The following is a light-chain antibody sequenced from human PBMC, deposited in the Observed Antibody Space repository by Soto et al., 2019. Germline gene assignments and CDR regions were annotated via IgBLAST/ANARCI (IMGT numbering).Light chain of an antibody. J-gene: IGKJ3*01. Sequence: EIVLTQSPGALSLSPGEGATLSCRASQSVSSTYLVWYQQKPGQAPRLLIYGATSWASGIPDRFSGSGSGTDFTFTIGRLEPEDFAVYYCQQCGDSLTFGTGTRVDIK. CDR1: QSVSSTY. CDR3: QQCGDSLT. CDR2: GAT. V-gene: IGKV3-20*01.